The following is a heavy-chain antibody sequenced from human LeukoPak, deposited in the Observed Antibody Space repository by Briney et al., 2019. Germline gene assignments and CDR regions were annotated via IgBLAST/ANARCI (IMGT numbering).Heavy chain of an antibody. CDR3: ARAYYYGSGGDAFDI. D-gene: IGHD3-10*01. J-gene: IGHJ3*02. CDR2: ISSTSGTI. V-gene: IGHV3-48*01. Sequence: GGSLRLSCAASGYTFSGYSMNWVRQAPGKGLEWVSYISSTSGTIEYADSVKGRFTISRDNSKNTLYLQMNSLRAEDTAVYYCARAYYYGSGGDAFDIWGQGTMVTVSS. CDR1: GYTFSGYS.